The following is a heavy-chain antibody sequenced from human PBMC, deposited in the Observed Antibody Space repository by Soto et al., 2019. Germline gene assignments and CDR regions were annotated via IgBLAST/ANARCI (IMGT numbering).Heavy chain of an antibody. V-gene: IGHV3-30-3*01. CDR2: ISYDGNNE. CDR1: GLPFVAYT. J-gene: IGHJ3*02. CDR3: ARDGYSGRSDGFDI. Sequence: QVQLVEPGGGGVSPGGSRSLPWAASGLPFVAYTRHWARQPPGKGLEWVAVISYDGNNERYTDPVKGRFTVSRDNSKSTLYLQMNSLKSEDTAVYYCARDGYSGRSDGFDIWGQGTMVTVSS. D-gene: IGHD1-26*01.